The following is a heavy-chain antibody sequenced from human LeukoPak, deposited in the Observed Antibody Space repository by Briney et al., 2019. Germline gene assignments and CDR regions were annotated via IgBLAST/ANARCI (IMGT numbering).Heavy chain of an antibody. CDR3: ARAVATAIRHGIDY. V-gene: IGHV3-30-3*01. Sequence: GGSLRLSCAASGFTFSRYAMHWVRQAPGKGLDWVAVIPSDGSDEYYADSVKGRFTISRDKSRNTVYLQMNSLRAEDTAVYYCARAVATAIRHGIDYWGPGTLVTVSS. CDR2: IPSDGSDE. CDR1: GFTFSRYA. D-gene: IGHD2-21*02. J-gene: IGHJ4*02.